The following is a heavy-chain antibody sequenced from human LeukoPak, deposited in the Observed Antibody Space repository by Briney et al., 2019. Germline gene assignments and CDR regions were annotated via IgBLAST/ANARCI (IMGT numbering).Heavy chain of an antibody. Sequence: GGSLRLSCAASGFTFSSYWMHWVRQAPGKGHVWVSRIRSDGSSTTYADSVKGRFTISRDNTKNTLYLQMNSLRADDTAVYYCARDDYNRHWGQGTLVTVSS. D-gene: IGHD4-11*01. CDR3: ARDDYNRH. V-gene: IGHV3-74*01. CDR2: IRSDGSST. CDR1: GFTFSSYW. J-gene: IGHJ4*02.